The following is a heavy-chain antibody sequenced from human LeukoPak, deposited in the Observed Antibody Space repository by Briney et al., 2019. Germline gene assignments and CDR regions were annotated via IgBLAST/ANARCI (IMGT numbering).Heavy chain of an antibody. CDR2: IYHSGST. D-gene: IGHD6-13*01. V-gene: IGHV4-38-2*02. J-gene: IGHJ4*02. Sequence: SETLSLTCTVSGYSISSGYYWGWIRQPPGKGLEWIGSIYHSGSTYHNPSLKSRVTISVDTSKNQFSLKLSSVTAADTAVYHCARHYGPYSSSWYNDYWGQGTLVTVSS. CDR3: ARHYGPYSSSWYNDY. CDR1: GYSISSGYY.